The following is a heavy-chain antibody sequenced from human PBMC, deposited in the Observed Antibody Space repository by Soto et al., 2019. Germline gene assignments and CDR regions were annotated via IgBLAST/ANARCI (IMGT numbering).Heavy chain of an antibody. CDR3: VRTSLVVAAATREDY. CDR2: INSDGSST. CDR1: GFTFSSYW. J-gene: IGHJ4*02. Sequence: EVQLVESGGGLVQPGESLRLSCAASGFTFSSYWMHWVRQAPGKGLVWVSRINSDGSSTSYAGSVKGRFTISRDNAKNKLYLQMNSLRTEDTAVYYCVRTSLVVAAATREDYWGQGILVTVSS. D-gene: IGHD2-15*01. V-gene: IGHV3-74*01.